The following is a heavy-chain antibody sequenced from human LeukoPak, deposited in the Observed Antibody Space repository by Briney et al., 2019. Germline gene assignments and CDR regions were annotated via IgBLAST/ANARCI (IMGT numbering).Heavy chain of an antibody. D-gene: IGHD2-15*01. J-gene: IGHJ6*02. Sequence: GGSLRLSCAASGFTFSSYWMHWVRQAPGKGLVWVSRINTDGSSTSYADSVKGRFTISRDNAKNTLYLQMNSLRAEDTAVYYCASPAGPDCSGGSCHGWYYYYGMDVWGQGTTVTVSS. V-gene: IGHV3-74*01. CDR3: ASPAGPDCSGGSCHGWYYYYGMDV. CDR2: INTDGSST. CDR1: GFTFSSYW.